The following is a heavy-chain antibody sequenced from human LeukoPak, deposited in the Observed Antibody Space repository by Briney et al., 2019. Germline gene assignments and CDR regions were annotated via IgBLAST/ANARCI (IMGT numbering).Heavy chain of an antibody. CDR1: GFTFSSYE. CDR3: ASVPARRYFDWLLPDDY. J-gene: IGHJ4*02. D-gene: IGHD3-9*01. Sequence: GGSLRLSCAASGFTFSSYEMNWVRQAPGKGLEWVSYISSSGSTIYYADSVKGRFTISRDNAKNSLYLQMNSLRAEDTAVYYCASVPARRYFDWLLPDDYWGQGTLATVSS. V-gene: IGHV3-48*03. CDR2: ISSSGSTI.